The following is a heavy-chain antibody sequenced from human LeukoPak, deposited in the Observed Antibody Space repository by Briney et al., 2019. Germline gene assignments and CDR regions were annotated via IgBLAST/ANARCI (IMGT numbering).Heavy chain of an antibody. V-gene: IGHV4-39*01. CDR3: ARRGEEAGYFDY. D-gene: IGHD3-10*01. Sequence: PSETLSLTCTVSGGSISSSSYYWGWIRQPPGKGLEWIGSIYYSGSTYYNPSLESRVTISVDTSKNQFSLKLSSVTAADTAVYYCARRGEEAGYFDYWGQGTLVTVSS. CDR1: GGSISSSSYY. CDR2: IYYSGST. J-gene: IGHJ4*02.